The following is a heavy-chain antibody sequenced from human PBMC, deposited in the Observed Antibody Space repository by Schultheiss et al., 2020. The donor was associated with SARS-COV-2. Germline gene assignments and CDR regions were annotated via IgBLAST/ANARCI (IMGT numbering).Heavy chain of an antibody. CDR2: IWYDGSNK. J-gene: IGHJ4*02. CDR1: GFTFSSYG. D-gene: IGHD4-11*01. V-gene: IGHV3-33*03. Sequence: GGSLRLSCAASGFTFSSYGMHWVRQAPGKGLEWVAVIWYDGSNKYYADSVKGRFTISRDNAKNSLYLQMNSLRAEDTAVYYCAKIGPWGNYALRGFDYWGQGTLVTVSS. CDR3: AKIGPWGNYALRGFDY.